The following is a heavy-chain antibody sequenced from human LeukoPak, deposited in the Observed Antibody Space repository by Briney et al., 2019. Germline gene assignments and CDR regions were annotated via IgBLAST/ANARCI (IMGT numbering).Heavy chain of an antibody. CDR2: ISGSGGST. V-gene: IGHV3-23*01. CDR3: AKERTQTTSFDC. J-gene: IGHJ4*02. D-gene: IGHD2/OR15-2a*01. CDR1: GFTFSTYP. Sequence: GSLRLSCAASGFTFSTYPMNWVRQAPGKGLEWVSTISGSGGSTYYADSVKGRFTISRDNSKNTLYLQMNRLRADDTAIYYCAKERTQTTSFDCWGQGTLVTVSS.